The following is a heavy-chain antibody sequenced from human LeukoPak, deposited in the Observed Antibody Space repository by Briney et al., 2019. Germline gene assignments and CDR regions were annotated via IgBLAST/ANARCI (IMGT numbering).Heavy chain of an antibody. V-gene: IGHV4-39*01. D-gene: IGHD1-14*01. J-gene: IGHJ4*02. CDR1: GGSISSRSFY. Sequence: SETLSLTCSVSGGSISSRSFYWGWIRQPPGKGLEWIGSISYTGSTYCNPSLKSRVTISVDTSKNQFSLKLSSVTAADTAAYYCARGLRYRRSLDYWGQGTLVTVSS. CDR2: ISYTGST. CDR3: ARGLRYRRSLDY.